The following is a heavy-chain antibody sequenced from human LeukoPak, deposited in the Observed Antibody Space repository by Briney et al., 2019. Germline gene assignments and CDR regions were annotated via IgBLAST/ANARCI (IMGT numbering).Heavy chain of an antibody. CDR1: GFTVSNDY. J-gene: IGHJ5*02. D-gene: IGHD3-10*01. V-gene: IGHV3-66*02. CDR3: ARDRAGAQSWVALDP. CDR2: IYGDGTT. Sequence: GRSLRLSCAASGFTVSNDYMAWVRHAPGRGLEWVSLIYGDGTTFYTDSVKGRFTISRDNFKNTLYLQMSSLRPEDTALYYCARDRAGAQSWVALDPWGQGTLVTVSS.